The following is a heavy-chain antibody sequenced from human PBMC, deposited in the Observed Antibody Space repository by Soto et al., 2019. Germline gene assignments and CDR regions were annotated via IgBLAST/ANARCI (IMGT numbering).Heavy chain of an antibody. J-gene: IGHJ4*01. D-gene: IGHD3-22*01. CDR3: VNGEYYYDRNEFQVLAY. Sequence: GKGLEYVSSISTNGGSTDYADSVKGRFTISRDNSKNTVYLQMSSLRVEDTAVYFFVNGEYYYDRNEFQVLAYWRHGTPVTVSA. CDR2: ISTNGGST. V-gene: IGHV3-64D*06.